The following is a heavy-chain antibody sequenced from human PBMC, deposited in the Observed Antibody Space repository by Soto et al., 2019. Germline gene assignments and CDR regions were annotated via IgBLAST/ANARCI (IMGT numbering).Heavy chain of an antibody. CDR2: LYYSGST. CDR3: ARGSGCSGGGCYYGLDV. CDR1: GGSISSHY. J-gene: IGHJ6*02. V-gene: IGHV4-59*11. D-gene: IGHD2-15*01. Sequence: QVQLQESGPGLVKPSETLSLTCTVSGGSISSHYWSWIRQPPGKGLEWIGYLYYSGSTDYNPSLRSRVTISVDTSKNQFSLKRSSVTAADTAVYFCARGSGCSGGGCYYGLDVWGQGTTVTVSS.